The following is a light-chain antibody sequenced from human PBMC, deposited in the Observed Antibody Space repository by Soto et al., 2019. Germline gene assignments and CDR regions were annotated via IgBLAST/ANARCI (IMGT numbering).Light chain of an antibody. J-gene: IGKJ1*01. CDR1: QSVSSSS. Sequence: EIVLTQSPGTLSLSPGERATLSCRASQSVSSSSLAWYQQKPGQAPRLLISGVSSRAADIPDRFSGSGSGTDFTLTINRLEPEDFAVYYCQQYGSSGTFGQGTKVDIK. V-gene: IGKV3-20*01. CDR2: GVS. CDR3: QQYGSSGT.